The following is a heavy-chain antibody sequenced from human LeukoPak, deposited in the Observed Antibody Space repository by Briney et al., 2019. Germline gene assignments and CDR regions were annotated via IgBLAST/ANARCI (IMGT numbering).Heavy chain of an antibody. V-gene: IGHV4-39*07. CDR3: ARLWSGYYFDY. J-gene: IGHJ4*02. CDR1: GGSISSSSYY. CDR2: IYYSGST. D-gene: IGHD3-3*01. Sequence: SETLSLTCTVSGGSISSSSYYWGWIRQPPGKGLEWIGSIYYSGSTYYNPSLKSRVTISVDTSKNQFSLKLSSVTAADTAVYYCARLWSGYYFDYWGQGTLVTVSS.